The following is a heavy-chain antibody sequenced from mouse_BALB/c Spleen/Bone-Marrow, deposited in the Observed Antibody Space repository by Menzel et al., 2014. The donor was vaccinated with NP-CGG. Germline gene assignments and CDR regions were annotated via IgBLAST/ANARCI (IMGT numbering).Heavy chain of an antibody. CDR1: GFNIKDTY. J-gene: IGHJ3*01. V-gene: IGHV14-3*02. Sequence: VQLQQSGAELVKPGASVTLSCTASGFNIKDTYMHWVKQRPEQGLEWIGRIDPANGNTKYDPKFQRKATITADTSSNTAYLQLSSLTSEDTAVYYCARGSDGFAYWGQGTLVTVSA. CDR3: ARGSDGFAY. CDR2: IDPANGNT.